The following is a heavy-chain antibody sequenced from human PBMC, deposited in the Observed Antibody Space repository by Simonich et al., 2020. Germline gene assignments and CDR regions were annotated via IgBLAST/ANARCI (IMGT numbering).Heavy chain of an antibody. CDR1: GFNFSSYW. CDR3: ARNRLDY. V-gene: IGHV3-74*01. Sequence: EVQLVESGGGLVQPGGSLRLSCAASGFNFSSYWMHWVRQAPGKGRVGVSRINSDWSSTSYADFVKGRFTSSRDNAKNTLYLQMNSLRAEDTAVYYCARNRLDYWGQGTLVTVSS. J-gene: IGHJ4*02. CDR2: INSDWSST.